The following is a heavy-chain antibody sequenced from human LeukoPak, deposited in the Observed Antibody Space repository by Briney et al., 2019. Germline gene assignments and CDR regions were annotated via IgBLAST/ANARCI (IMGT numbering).Heavy chain of an antibody. D-gene: IGHD3-10*01. J-gene: IGHJ4*02. V-gene: IGHV3-66*01. CDR3: ARGTVTMVDY. Sequence: GGSLRLSCAASGFTVSSNYMSWVRQAPGRGLEWVSVIYSGGSTYYDDSVKGRFTISRDNSKNTLFLQMNSLRAGDTAVYYCARGTVTMVDYWGQGTLVTVSS. CDR2: IYSGGST. CDR1: GFTVSSNY.